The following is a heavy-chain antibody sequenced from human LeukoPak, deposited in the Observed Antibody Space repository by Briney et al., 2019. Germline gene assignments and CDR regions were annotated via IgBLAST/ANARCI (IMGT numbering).Heavy chain of an antibody. J-gene: IGHJ4*02. D-gene: IGHD5-12*01. CDR2: ISSSSSTI. CDR1: GFTFSSYS. V-gene: IGHV3-48*01. Sequence: PGGSLRLSCAASGFTFSSYSMNWVRQAPGKGLEWVSYISSSSSTIYYADSVKGRFTISRDNAKNSLYLQMNSLRAEDMALYYCAKSPRLDIVATIFDYWGQGTLVTVSS. CDR3: AKSPRLDIVATIFDY.